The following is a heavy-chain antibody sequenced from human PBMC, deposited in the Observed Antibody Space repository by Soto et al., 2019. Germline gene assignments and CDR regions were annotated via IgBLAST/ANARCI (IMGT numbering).Heavy chain of an antibody. V-gene: IGHV4-59*02. CDR2: VYYSGST. Sequence: QVQLQESGPGLVKPSETLSLTCTVSGGSVSNSYWGWIRQPPGKGLEWVAYVYYSGSTNYNPSLRSRVTISVDKSTNQFSLKITSVTGADTAVYYCARGRSHEWELLVQYFDYWGQGTLVTVSS. D-gene: IGHD1-26*01. J-gene: IGHJ4*02. CDR3: ARGRSHEWELLVQYFDY. CDR1: GGSVSNSY.